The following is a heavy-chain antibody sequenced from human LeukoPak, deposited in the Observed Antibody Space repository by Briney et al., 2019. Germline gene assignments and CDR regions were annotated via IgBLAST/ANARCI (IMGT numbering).Heavy chain of an antibody. V-gene: IGHV3-33*01. D-gene: IGHD6-13*01. J-gene: IGHJ4*02. CDR2: IWSDGSVM. CDR3: AADPAPAAFDY. Sequence: GGSLRLSCAASGFSFNTYVMHWVRQAPGKGLEWVALIWSDGSVMLYADSVKGRFTISRDNSKSTLFLQMDSLRAEDTGVYYCAADPAPAAFDYWGQGTLVTVSS. CDR1: GFSFNTYV.